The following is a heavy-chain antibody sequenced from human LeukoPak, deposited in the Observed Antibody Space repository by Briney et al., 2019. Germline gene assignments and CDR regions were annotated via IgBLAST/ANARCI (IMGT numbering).Heavy chain of an antibody. V-gene: IGHV3-48*01. CDR2: ISSSSSTI. CDR1: GVTFSSYS. CDR3: ARRTAIFGVVTFFDY. J-gene: IGHJ4*02. Sequence: GGSLRLSCAASGVTFSSYSMNWVRQAPGKGLEWVSYISSSSSTIYYADSVKGRFTISRDNAKNSLYLQMNSLRAEDTAVYYCARRTAIFGVVTFFDYWGQGTLVTVSS. D-gene: IGHD3-3*01.